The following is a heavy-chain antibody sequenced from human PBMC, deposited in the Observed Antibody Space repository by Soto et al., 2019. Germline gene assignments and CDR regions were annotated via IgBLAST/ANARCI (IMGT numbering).Heavy chain of an antibody. J-gene: IGHJ4*02. CDR1: GGSFSGYY. V-gene: IGHV4-34*01. CDR2: INHSGST. Sequence: SETLSLTCAVYGGSFSGYYWSWIRQPPGKGLEWIGEINHSGSTNYNPSLKSRVTISVDTSKNQFSLKLSSVTAADTAVYYCARGPLPYYFDYWGQGTLVTVSS. CDR3: ARGPLPYYFDY.